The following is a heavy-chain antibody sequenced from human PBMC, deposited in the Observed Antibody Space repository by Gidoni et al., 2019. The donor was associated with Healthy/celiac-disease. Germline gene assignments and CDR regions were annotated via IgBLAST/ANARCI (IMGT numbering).Heavy chain of an antibody. CDR3: ARGSGYYDSSGTFDY. CDR2: IYYRGST. CDR1: GGSVRSGSYY. Sequence: QVQLQESGPGLVKPAETLSLTCPVSGGSVRSGSYYWGWIRQPPGKGLEWIGYIYYRGSTNYNPSRKSRVTISGDTSKNQFSLKLSSVTAADTAVYYCARGSGYYDSSGTFDYWGQGTLVTVSS. V-gene: IGHV4-61*01. D-gene: IGHD3-22*01. J-gene: IGHJ4*02.